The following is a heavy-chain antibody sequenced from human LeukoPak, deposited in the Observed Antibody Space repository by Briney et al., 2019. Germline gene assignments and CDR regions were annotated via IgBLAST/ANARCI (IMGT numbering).Heavy chain of an antibody. CDR1: GFTFSSYG. Sequence: GGSLRLSCAASGFTFSSYGMSWVRQAPGKGLEWVSAISGSGGSTYYADSVKGRFTISRDNSKNTLYLQMNSLRAEDTAVYYCAKDFHSGWYVYYFDYWGQGTLVTVSS. D-gene: IGHD6-19*01. V-gene: IGHV3-23*01. CDR2: ISGSGGST. CDR3: AKDFHSGWYVYYFDY. J-gene: IGHJ4*02.